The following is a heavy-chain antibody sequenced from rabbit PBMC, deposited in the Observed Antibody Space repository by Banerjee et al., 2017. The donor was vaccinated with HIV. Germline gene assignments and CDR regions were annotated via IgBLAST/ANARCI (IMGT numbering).Heavy chain of an antibody. V-gene: IGHV1S45*01. D-gene: IGHD8-1*01. CDR3: ARDGTGGSYFAL. CDR2: INAVTGKA. Sequence: QEQLVEYGGDLVQPEGSLTLTCKASGFSFSNKAVMCWVRQDPGKGLEWIACINAVTGKAVLASWAKGRFTLSKTSTPTVTLQMTSLTAAETATYFCARDGTGGSYFALWGPGTLVTVS. J-gene: IGHJ4*01. CDR1: GFSFSNKAV.